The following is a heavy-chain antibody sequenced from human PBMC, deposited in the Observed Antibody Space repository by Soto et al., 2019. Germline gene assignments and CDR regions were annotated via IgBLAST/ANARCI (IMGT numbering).Heavy chain of an antibody. J-gene: IGHJ6*02. CDR1: GGSVTSYN. V-gene: IGHV4-59*02. CDR2: IYYSGST. CDR3: ARALYGSGVLDV. Sequence: QVQLQESGPGLVKPSETLSLTCTVSGGSVTSYNWSCIRQPPGKALEWIGTIYYSGSTNYNPSLKSRVTISVDTSKNQFSLKLGSVTAADTAVYFCARALYGSGVLDVWGQGTTVTVSS. D-gene: IGHD3-10*01.